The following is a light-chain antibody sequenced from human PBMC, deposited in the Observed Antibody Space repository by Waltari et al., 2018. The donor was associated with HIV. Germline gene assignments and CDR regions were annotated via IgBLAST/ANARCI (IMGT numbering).Light chain of an antibody. CDR3: SSYRDSDTYV. CDR1: SSDVGRYNF. J-gene: IGLJ1*01. Sequence: STLSQPASVSGSPGQSITISCTGSSSDVGRYNFVSWYQQHPGRAPKPIIYDVSKRPSGISARFSASKSGNTASLTISGLQAEDEADYYCSSYRDSDTYVFGSGTTVTVL. CDR2: DVS. V-gene: IGLV2-14*03.